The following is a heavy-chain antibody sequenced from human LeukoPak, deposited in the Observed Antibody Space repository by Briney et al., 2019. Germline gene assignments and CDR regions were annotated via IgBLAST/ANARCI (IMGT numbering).Heavy chain of an antibody. CDR2: ISTYDDNI. CDR3: ARGYYDSSGYSGSNYYYYMDV. CDR1: GYTFTTYG. Sequence: ASVKVSCKASGYTFTTYGLSWVRQAPGQGLEWLGWISTYDDNIKYAQSLQGRLTLTIDTSTSTAYMELRSLTSDDTAVYYCARGYYDSSGYSGSNYYYYMDVWGKGTTVTVSS. D-gene: IGHD3-22*01. V-gene: IGHV1-18*01. J-gene: IGHJ6*03.